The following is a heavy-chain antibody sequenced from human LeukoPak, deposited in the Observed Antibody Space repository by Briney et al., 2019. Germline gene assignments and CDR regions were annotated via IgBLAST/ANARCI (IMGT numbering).Heavy chain of an antibody. CDR2: IKSKTDGGTT. Sequence: GGSLRLSCAASGFTFSSYAMSWVRQAPGKGLEWVARIKSKTDGGTTDYAAPVKDRFTISRDDSKNTLYLQINSLKIEDTAVYYCIMSDYYDKWGQGTLVTVSS. D-gene: IGHD3-22*01. J-gene: IGHJ4*02. CDR3: IMSDYYDK. V-gene: IGHV3-15*01. CDR1: GFTFSSYA.